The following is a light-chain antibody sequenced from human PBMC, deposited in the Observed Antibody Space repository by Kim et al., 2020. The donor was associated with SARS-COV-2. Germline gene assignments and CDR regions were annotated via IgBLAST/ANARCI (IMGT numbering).Light chain of an antibody. CDR3: QEYHTYALT. V-gene: IGKV1-5*03. Sequence: SAALGARVTITCRASQSVSSWLAWYQQKPGKAPELLISKASILENGVPSRFSGSGSGTEFTLTIDSLQPDDFATYYCQEYHTYALTFGGGTKVEI. CDR1: QSVSSW. J-gene: IGKJ4*01. CDR2: KAS.